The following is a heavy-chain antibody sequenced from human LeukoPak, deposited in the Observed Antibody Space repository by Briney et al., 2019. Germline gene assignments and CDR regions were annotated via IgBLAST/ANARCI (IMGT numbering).Heavy chain of an antibody. D-gene: IGHD4-17*01. CDR1: GFTFSNFD. V-gene: IGHV3-13*05. CDR2: IGIAGDP. Sequence: PGGSLRLSCTISGFTFSNFDMHWVRQATGKGLEWVSAIGIAGDPYYPVSVKGRFTISRDNAKNSLYLQMNSLTAGDTAVYYCERGALDYADSGYYYYGLDVWGQGTTVTVSS. CDR3: ERGALDYADSGYYYYGLDV. J-gene: IGHJ6*02.